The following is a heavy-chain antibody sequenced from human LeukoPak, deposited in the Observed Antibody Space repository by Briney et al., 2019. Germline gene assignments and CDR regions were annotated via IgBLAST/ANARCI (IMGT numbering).Heavy chain of an antibody. CDR3: ARWLYGSWNYFDS. D-gene: IGHD5-24*01. CDR1: GFTFSSYG. V-gene: IGHV3-30*02. CDR2: IRYDGSNK. Sequence: GGSLRLSCAASGFTFSSYGMHWVRQAPGKGLEWVAFIRYDGSNKYYADSVKGRFTISRDNSKNTLYLQMNSLRAEDTAVYYCARWLYGSWNYFDSWGQGTLVTVSS. J-gene: IGHJ4*02.